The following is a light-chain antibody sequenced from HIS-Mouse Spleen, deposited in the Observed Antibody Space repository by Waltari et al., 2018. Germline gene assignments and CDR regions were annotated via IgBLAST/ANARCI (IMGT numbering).Light chain of an antibody. V-gene: IGLV3-10*01. CDR1: ALPKKY. CDR3: YSTDSSGNHRV. J-gene: IGLJ2*01. CDR2: EDS. Sequence: SYELTQPPSVSVSPGQTARITCSGDALPKKYAYWYHQKSSQAPVLVLYEDSKRPSGIPERFSGSSSGTMATLTISGAQVEDEADYYCYSTDSSGNHRVFGGGTKLTVL.